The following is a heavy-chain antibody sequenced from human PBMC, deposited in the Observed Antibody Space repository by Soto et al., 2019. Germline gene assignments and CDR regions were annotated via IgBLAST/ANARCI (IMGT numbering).Heavy chain of an antibody. CDR1: GGSISSYY. D-gene: IGHD6-19*01. CDR3: ARAHTGGWYVTDH. Sequence: SETLSLTCTVSGGSISSYYWTWIRQPPGKGLEWTGYVYSTGATNYNPSLRSRVTMSIDASKNQFSLKVRSVTAADTAVYFCARAHTGGWYVTDHWGQGTLVTVSS. CDR2: VYSTGAT. V-gene: IGHV4-59*01. J-gene: IGHJ4*02.